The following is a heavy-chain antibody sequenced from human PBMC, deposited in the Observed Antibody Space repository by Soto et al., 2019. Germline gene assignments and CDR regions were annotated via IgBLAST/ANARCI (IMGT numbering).Heavy chain of an antibody. V-gene: IGHV1-3*01. J-gene: IGHJ5*02. CDR2: INAGNGNT. CDR3: ARSNIAVAGTAGGVSLDP. D-gene: IGHD6-19*01. CDR1: GYTFTSYA. Sequence: ASVKVSCKASGYTFTSYAMHWVRQAPGQRLEWMGWINAGNGNTKYSQKFQGRVTITRDTSASTAYMELSSLRSEDTAVYYCARSNIAVAGTAGGVSLDPWGQGTLVTVSS.